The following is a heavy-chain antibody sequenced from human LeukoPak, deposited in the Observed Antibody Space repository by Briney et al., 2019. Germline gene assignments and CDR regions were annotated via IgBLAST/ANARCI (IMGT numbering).Heavy chain of an antibody. CDR3: VRHGYTYGSIDY. Sequence: KPSETLSLTCTVSGGSISSYYWSWIRQPPGKRLEWIGYIYYSGSTNYNPSLKSRVTISVDTSKSQFSLKLSSVTAADTAVYYCVRHGYTYGSIDYWGQGTLVTVSS. CDR1: GGSISSYY. V-gene: IGHV4-59*01. CDR2: IYYSGST. D-gene: IGHD5-18*01. J-gene: IGHJ4*02.